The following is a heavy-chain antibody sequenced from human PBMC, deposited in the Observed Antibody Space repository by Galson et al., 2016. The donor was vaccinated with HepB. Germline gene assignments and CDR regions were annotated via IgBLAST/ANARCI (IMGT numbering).Heavy chain of an antibody. Sequence: SLRLSCAASGFTFSSSGMQWVRQGPGKGLEWVSAISGRGGSTYYADSVKGRFTISRDNSKNTLFLQMNSLRAEDTAVFYCAKGSYSSSWYCYFDYWGKGTLVTVSS. CDR3: AKGSYSSSWYCYFDY. V-gene: IGHV3-23*01. J-gene: IGHJ4*02. CDR2: ISGRGGST. D-gene: IGHD6-13*01. CDR1: GFTFSSSG.